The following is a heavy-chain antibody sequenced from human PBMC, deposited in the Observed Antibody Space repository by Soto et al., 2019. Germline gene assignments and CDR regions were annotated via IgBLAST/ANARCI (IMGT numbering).Heavy chain of an antibody. V-gene: IGHV1-2*04. J-gene: IGHJ6*02. Sequence: ASVKVSCKASGYTVTGYYMHCVRQAPGQGLEWMGWINPNSGGTNYAQKFQGWVTMTRDTSISTAYMELSRLRSDDTAVYYCARDIRYFDWLSRAYYYGMDVWGQGTTVTVSS. D-gene: IGHD3-9*01. CDR1: GYTVTGYY. CDR2: INPNSGGT. CDR3: ARDIRYFDWLSRAYYYGMDV.